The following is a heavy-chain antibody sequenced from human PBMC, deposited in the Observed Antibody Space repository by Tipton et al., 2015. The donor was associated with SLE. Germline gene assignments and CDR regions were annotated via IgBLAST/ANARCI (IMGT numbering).Heavy chain of an antibody. CDR1: GGSVSSSSKY. D-gene: IGHD5-18*01. Sequence: TLSLTCTVSGGSVSSSSKYWAWIRQPPGQGLEWIGSTYYAGTTTYYNSFLKSRVTMSVDTSKNQFSLRLTSVIAADTAVYYCARLHGYSYGLNWFDPWGQGTLISVSS. J-gene: IGHJ5*02. V-gene: IGHV4-39*07. CDR2: TYYAGTTT. CDR3: ARLHGYSYGLNWFDP.